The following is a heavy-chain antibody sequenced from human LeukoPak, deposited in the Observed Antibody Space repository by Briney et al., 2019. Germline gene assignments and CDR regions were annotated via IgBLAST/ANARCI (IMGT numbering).Heavy chain of an antibody. Sequence: NTSETLSLTCTVSGGSISTYYWNWIRPPPGKGLEWLGYIYYSGSTNYNPSLTGGVTISVDTSKNQFSLKLSSVTAADTAVYYCAREYNYYDSSGWDAFEIWGQGTMVTVSS. D-gene: IGHD3-22*01. CDR1: GGSISTYY. V-gene: IGHV4-59*01. J-gene: IGHJ3*02. CDR3: AREYNYYDSSGWDAFEI. CDR2: IYYSGST.